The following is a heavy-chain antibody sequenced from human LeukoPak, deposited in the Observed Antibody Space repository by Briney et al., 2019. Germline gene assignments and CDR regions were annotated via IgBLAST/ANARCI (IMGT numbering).Heavy chain of an antibody. CDR2: IYPGDSDT. D-gene: IGHD1-26*01. Sequence: PGESLKISCEGSGYSFTSYWIGWVRQMPGKGLEWMGIIYPGDSDTRYSPSFQGQVTISADKSISTAYLQWSSLKASDTAMYYCARHQSSREGATYYFDYWGQGTLVTVSS. CDR3: ARHQSSREGATYYFDY. CDR1: GYSFTSYW. J-gene: IGHJ4*02. V-gene: IGHV5-51*01.